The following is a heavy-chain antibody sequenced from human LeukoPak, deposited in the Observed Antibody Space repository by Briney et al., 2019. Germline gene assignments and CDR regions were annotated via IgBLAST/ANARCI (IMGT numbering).Heavy chain of an antibody. CDR1: GFTFRDYY. CDR3: ARAGQSDY. J-gene: IGHJ4*02. Sequence: GGSLRLSCAASGFTFRDYYMNWIRQAPGKGLEWVSSISGGSRTINYADSVKGRFTTSRDNAKNSLFLQVNSLRAEDTAVYYCARAGQSDYWGQGTLVTVSS. V-gene: IGHV3-11*01. CDR2: ISGGSRTI.